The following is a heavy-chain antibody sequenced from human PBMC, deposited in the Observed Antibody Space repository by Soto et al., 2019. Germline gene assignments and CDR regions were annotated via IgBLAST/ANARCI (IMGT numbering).Heavy chain of an antibody. V-gene: IGHV1-3*05. CDR3: AGGSGYYQWDDY. D-gene: IGHD3-22*01. CDR2: INAGNGNT. CDR1: GYTFTSYA. J-gene: IGHJ4*02. Sequence: QVKLVQSGAEEKKPGASVKVSCKASGYTFTSYAMHWVRQAPGQRLEWMGGINAGNGNTKYSQKFQGRVTITRGASASTAYMELSSLRSEDTAVSYCAGGSGYYQWDDYWGQGTLVTVSS.